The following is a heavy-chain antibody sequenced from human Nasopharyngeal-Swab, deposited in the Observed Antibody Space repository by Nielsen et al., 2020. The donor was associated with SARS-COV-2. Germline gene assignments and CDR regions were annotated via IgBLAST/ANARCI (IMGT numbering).Heavy chain of an antibody. J-gene: IGHJ4*02. CDR3: ARGAAELDY. CDR2: INAGNGNT. D-gene: IGHD6-13*01. Sequence: VKVSCKASGYIFTDYPIHWVRQAPGQRLEWMGWINAGNGNTKYSQDFQGRVTITRDTSASTADMQLSSLRSEDTAVYYCARGAAELDYWGQGTLVTVSS. V-gene: IGHV1-3*01. CDR1: GYIFTDYP.